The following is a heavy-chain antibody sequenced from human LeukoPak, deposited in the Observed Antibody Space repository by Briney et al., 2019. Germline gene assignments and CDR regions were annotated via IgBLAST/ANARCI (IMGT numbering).Heavy chain of an antibody. CDR2: IGYDGRNK. CDR1: GFTFSSYG. D-gene: IGHD3-10*01. Sequence: GGSLRLSCAASGFTFSSYGIHWVRQAPGKGLEWVTFIGYDGRNKYYADSVKGRFTISRDNSKNTLYLQMNSLRAEDTAVYYCAKATRTSGSYPYTDYWGQGTLVTVSS. V-gene: IGHV3-30*02. J-gene: IGHJ4*02. CDR3: AKATRTSGSYPYTDY.